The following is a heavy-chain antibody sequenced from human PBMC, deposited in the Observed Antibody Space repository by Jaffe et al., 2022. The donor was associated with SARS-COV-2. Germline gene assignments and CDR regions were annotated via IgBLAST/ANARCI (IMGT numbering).Heavy chain of an antibody. CDR3: ARVLFESGYESPTYAFDI. D-gene: IGHD3-22*01. CDR1: GGSISSYY. Sequence: QVQLQESGPGLVKPSETLSLTCTVSGGSISSYYWSWIRQPPGKGLEWIGYIYYSGSTNYNPSLKSRVTISVDTSKNQFSLKLSSVTAADTAVYYCARVLFESGYESPTYAFDIWGQGTMVTVSS. CDR2: IYYSGST. V-gene: IGHV4-59*01. J-gene: IGHJ3*02.